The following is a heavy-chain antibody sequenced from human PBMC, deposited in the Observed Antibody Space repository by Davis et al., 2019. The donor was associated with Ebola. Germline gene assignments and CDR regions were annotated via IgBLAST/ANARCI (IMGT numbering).Heavy chain of an antibody. CDR1: GFTFSSYE. Sequence: PGGSLRLSCAASGFTFSSYEMNWVRQAPGKGLEWVSYISSSGSTIYYADSVKGRFTISRDNAKNSLYLQMNSLRAEDTAVYYCARPRGRAFDIWGQGTMVTVSS. CDR3: ARPRGRAFDI. J-gene: IGHJ3*02. V-gene: IGHV3-48*03. CDR2: ISSSGSTI. D-gene: IGHD3-10*01.